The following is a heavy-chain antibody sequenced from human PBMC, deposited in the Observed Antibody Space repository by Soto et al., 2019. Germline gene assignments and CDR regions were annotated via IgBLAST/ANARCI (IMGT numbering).Heavy chain of an antibody. J-gene: IGHJ6*02. CDR2: INPSGGST. Sequence: ASVKVSCKESGYTFTSYYMHWVRPAPGQGLEWMGIINPSGGSTSYAQKFQGRVTMTRDTSTSTVYMELSSLRSEDTAVYYCASEMCTITVKNYYDYYVMDVWGQGTTVTVSS. D-gene: IGHD5-12*01. CDR1: GYTFTSYY. CDR3: ASEMCTITVKNYYDYYVMDV. V-gene: IGHV1-46*01.